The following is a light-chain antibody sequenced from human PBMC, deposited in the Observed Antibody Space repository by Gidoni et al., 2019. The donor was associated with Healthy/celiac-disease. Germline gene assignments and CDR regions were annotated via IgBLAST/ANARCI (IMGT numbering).Light chain of an antibody. J-gene: IGKJ5*01. CDR3: QQSYSTPE. CDR1: QSISSY. CDR2: AAS. Sequence: DIQMTQSPSSLSASVGDRVTITCRASQSISSYLNWYQQKPRKAPKLLIYAASSLQSGVTSRFSGSGAGTDFTLTISSLQPEDFATYYCQQSYSTPEFGQGTRLEIK. V-gene: IGKV1-39*01.